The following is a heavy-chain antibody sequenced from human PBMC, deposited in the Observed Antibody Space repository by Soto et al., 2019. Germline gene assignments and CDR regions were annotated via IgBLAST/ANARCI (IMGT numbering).Heavy chain of an antibody. Sequence: PGGSLRLSCAASGFTFSCYGMHWVRQAPGKGLEWVAVISYDGSNKYYADSVKGRFTISRDNSKNTLYLQMNSLRAEDTAVYYCAKTRADRRGDYYYYGMDVWGQGTTVTVSS. V-gene: IGHV3-30*18. CDR1: GFTFSCYG. J-gene: IGHJ6*02. CDR3: AKTRADRRGDYYYYGMDV. CDR2: ISYDGSNK. D-gene: IGHD3-10*01.